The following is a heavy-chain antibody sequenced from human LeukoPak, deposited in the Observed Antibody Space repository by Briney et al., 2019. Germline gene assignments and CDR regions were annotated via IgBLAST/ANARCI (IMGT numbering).Heavy chain of an antibody. CDR1: GGTFSSYA. CDR2: IIPIFGTA. CDR3: ASFSRCSSTSCYFNWFDP. Sequence: AASVKVSCKASGGTFSSYAISWVRQAPGQGLEWMGGIIPIFGTANYAQKFQGRVTITADESTSTAYMELSSLRSEDTAVYYCASFSRCSSTSCYFNWFDPWGQGTLVTVSS. J-gene: IGHJ5*02. D-gene: IGHD2-2*01. V-gene: IGHV1-69*13.